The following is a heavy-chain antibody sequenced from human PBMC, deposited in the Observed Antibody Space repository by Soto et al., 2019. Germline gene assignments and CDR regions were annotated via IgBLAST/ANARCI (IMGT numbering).Heavy chain of an antibody. CDR1: GGTFSSYA. V-gene: IGHV1-69*13. Sequence: RASVKVSCKASGGTFSSYAISWVRQAPGQGLEWMGGIIPIFGTANCAQKFQGRVTITADESTSTAYMELSSLRSEDTAVYYCARGYYDSSGYYEFVGTPPDYYYYGMDVWGQGTTVTVSS. D-gene: IGHD3-22*01. CDR2: IIPIFGTA. J-gene: IGHJ6*02. CDR3: ARGYYDSSGYYEFVGTPPDYYYYGMDV.